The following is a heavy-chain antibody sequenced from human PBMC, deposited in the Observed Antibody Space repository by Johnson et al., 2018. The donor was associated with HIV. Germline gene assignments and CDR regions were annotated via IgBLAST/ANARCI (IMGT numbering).Heavy chain of an antibody. D-gene: IGHD4-23*01. CDR3: AKVMTPVDWHGFDI. J-gene: IGHJ3*02. Sequence: QVQLVESGGGVVQPGRSLRLSCAASGFSLGSFGMHWVRQAPGKGLEWVAVISYDGSNKYYAASVKGRFTISRDNSKNTLYLQMNSLRAEDTALYYCAKVMTPVDWHGFDIWGQGTMVTVSS. CDR1: GFSLGSFG. CDR2: ISYDGSNK. V-gene: IGHV3-30*18.